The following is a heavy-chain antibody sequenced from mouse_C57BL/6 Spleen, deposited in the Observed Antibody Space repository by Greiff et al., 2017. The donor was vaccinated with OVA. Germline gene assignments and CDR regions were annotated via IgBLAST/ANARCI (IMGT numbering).Heavy chain of an antibody. CDR3: ALTFHYAMDY. Sequence: QVQLQQSGAELARPGASVKMSCKASGYTFTSYTMHWVKQRPGQGLEWIGYINPSSGYTKYNQKFKDKATLTADKSSSTAYMQLSSLTSEDSAVYYCALTFHYAMDYWGQGTSVTVSS. V-gene: IGHV1-4*01. CDR1: GYTFTSYT. D-gene: IGHD4-1*01. CDR2: INPSSGYT. J-gene: IGHJ4*01.